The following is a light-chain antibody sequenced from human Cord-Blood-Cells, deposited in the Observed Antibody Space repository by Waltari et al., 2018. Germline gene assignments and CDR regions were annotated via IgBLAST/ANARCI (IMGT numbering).Light chain of an antibody. CDR2: DLS. CDR1: SSDVGGYNY. CDR3: SSYTSSSTLV. Sequence: QSALTQPASVSGSPGQSLTISCTGASSDVGGYNYVSWYQQHPGKAPKLMIYDLSNRPSGVSNRFSGSKSGNTASLTIPGLQAEDEADYYCSSYTSSSTLVFGGGTKLTVL. J-gene: IGLJ2*01. V-gene: IGLV2-14*01.